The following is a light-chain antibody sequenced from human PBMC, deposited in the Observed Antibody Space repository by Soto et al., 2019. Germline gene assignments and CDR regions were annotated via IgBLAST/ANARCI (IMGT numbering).Light chain of an antibody. CDR2: WAS. CDR3: QQYFSSPLT. Sequence: DIVMTQSPDSLAVSLGERATVNCKSSQSVLYSSNNQNYLAWYQQKAGQPPKLLLHWASVREPGVPDRFSGSGSGTDFTLTINSLQAEDAAVYYCQQYFSSPLTFGGGTKVEIK. J-gene: IGKJ4*01. V-gene: IGKV4-1*01. CDR1: QSVLYSSNNQNY.